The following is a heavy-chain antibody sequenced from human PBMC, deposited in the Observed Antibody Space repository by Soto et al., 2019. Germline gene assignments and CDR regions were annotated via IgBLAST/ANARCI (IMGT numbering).Heavy chain of an antibody. V-gene: IGHV4-31*03. CDR3: ARLGVAAAGRTYYFDY. J-gene: IGHJ4*02. Sequence: QVQLQESGPGLVKPSQTLSLTCTVSGGSISSGGYYWSWIRQHPGKGLEWIGYIYYSGSTYYNPSLQSRVTISVDTSKNQFSLKLSSVTAADTAVYYCARLGVAAAGRTYYFDYWGQGTLVTVSS. CDR2: IYYSGST. CDR1: GGSISSGGYY. D-gene: IGHD6-13*01.